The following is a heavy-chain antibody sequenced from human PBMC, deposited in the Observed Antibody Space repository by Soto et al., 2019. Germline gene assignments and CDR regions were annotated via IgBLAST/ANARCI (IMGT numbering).Heavy chain of an antibody. CDR3: ARHWVWMVRGVKTNWFDP. CDR1: GGSISSSSYY. Sequence: QLQLQESGPGLVKPSETLSLTCTVSGGSISSSSYYWGWIRQPPGKGLEWIGSIYYSGSTYYNPSLKSRVTISVDTSKNQFSLKLSSVTAADTAVYYCARHWVWMVRGVKTNWFDPWVQGTLVTVSS. V-gene: IGHV4-39*01. D-gene: IGHD3-10*01. CDR2: IYYSGST. J-gene: IGHJ5*02.